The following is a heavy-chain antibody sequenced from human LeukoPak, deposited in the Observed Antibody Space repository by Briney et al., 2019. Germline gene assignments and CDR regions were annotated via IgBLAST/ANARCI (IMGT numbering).Heavy chain of an antibody. J-gene: IGHJ1*01. CDR2: ISYDGSNK. CDR1: GFTFSSYG. D-gene: IGHD3-22*01. Sequence: GGSLRLSCAASGFTFSSYGMHWVRQAPGKGLEWVAVISYDGSNKYYADSVKGRFTISRDNSKNTLYLQMNSLRAEDTAVYYCAKAPYYYDSSGYYTAEYFQHWGQGTLVTVSS. CDR3: AKAPYYYDSSGYYTAEYFQH. V-gene: IGHV3-30*18.